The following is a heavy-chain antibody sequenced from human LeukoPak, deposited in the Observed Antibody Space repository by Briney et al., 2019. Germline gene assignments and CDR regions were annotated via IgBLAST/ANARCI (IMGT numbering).Heavy chain of an antibody. CDR3: ARDTDIVATGRAFDI. J-gene: IGHJ3*02. CDR2: ISSSGSTI. Sequence: PGGSLRLSCAASGFTFSSYEMNWVRQAPGKGLEWVSYISSSGSTIYYADSVKGRFTISRDNAKNSLYLQMNSLRAEDTAVSYCARDTDIVATGRAFDIWGQGTMVTVSS. D-gene: IGHD5-12*01. CDR1: GFTFSSYE. V-gene: IGHV3-48*03.